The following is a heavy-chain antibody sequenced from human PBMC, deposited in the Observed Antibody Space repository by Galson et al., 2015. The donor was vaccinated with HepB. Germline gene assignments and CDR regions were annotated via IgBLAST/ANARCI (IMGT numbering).Heavy chain of an antibody. CDR3: TRVAHLGRGMNV. CDR1: SVSRDTVG. V-gene: IGHV6-1*01. J-gene: IGHJ6*02. D-gene: IGHD3-10*01. Sequence: SVSRDTVGWNWIRQSPSRGLEWLGRTYYRSKWYSDYAISVKSRIIINADSSTNQFFLQLNSVTPEDTAVYYCTRVAHLGRGMNVWGQGTTVTV. CDR2: TYYRSKWYS.